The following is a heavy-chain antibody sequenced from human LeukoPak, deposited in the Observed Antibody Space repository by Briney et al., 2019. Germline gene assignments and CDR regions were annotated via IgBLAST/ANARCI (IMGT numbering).Heavy chain of an antibody. V-gene: IGHV4-4*02. D-gene: IGHD2-15*01. CDR3: ATRSTVVVVTAAPGFDP. CDR2: IYHSGST. CDR1: GGSISSSNW. J-gene: IGHJ5*02. Sequence: SETLSLTCAVSGGSISSSNWWSWVRQPPGKGLEWIGEIYHSGSTNYNPSLKSRVTISVDTSKNQFSLKLSSVTAADTAVYYCATRSTVVVVTAAPGFDPWGQGTLVTVSS.